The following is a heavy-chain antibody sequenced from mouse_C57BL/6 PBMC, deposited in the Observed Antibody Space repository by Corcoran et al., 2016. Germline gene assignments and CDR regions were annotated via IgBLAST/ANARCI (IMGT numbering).Heavy chain of an antibody. CDR2: INPNNGGT. J-gene: IGHJ4*01. Sequence: EVQLQQSGPELVKPGASVKISCKASGYTFTDYYMNWVKQSHGKSLEWIGDINPNNGGTSYNQKFKGKATLTVDKSSSTAYMELRSLTSEDSAVYYCARSILLYLYYAMDYWCQGTSVTVSS. V-gene: IGHV1-26*01. CDR3: ARSILLYLYYAMDY. CDR1: GYTFTDYY.